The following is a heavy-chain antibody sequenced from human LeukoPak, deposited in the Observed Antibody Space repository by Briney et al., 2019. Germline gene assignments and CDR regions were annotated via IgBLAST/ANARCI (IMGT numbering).Heavy chain of an antibody. CDR2: INPTGGGT. CDR3: ARIYSSGSFYKI. Sequence: ASVKVSCKASGYTFTSYGISWVRQAPGQGLEWMGWINPTGGGTTYAQSFQGRVTMTRDTSISTAYMELISLRSDDTAVYYCARIYSSGSFYKIWGQGTLVTVSS. CDR1: GYTFTSYG. J-gene: IGHJ4*02. V-gene: IGHV1-2*02. D-gene: IGHD3-10*01.